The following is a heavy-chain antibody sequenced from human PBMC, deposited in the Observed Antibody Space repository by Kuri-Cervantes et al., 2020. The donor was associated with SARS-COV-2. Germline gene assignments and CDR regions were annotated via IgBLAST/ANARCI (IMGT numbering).Heavy chain of an antibody. CDR3: AREFYYDSSGYYYGGALDY. CDR2: INSGGDTT. J-gene: IGHJ4*02. CDR1: GFTFTNYA. D-gene: IGHD3-22*01. Sequence: LSLTCAASGFTFTNYAMSWVRQAPGKGLDWVSSINSGGDTTYYADSVKGRFTVSRDNSKNTLYVQMNSLRAEDTAVYYCAREFYYDSSGYYYGGALDYWGQGTLVTVSS. V-gene: IGHV3-23*01.